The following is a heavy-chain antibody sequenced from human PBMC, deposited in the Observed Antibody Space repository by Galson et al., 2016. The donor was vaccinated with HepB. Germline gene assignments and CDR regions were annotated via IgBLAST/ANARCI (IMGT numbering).Heavy chain of an antibody. Sequence: SLRLSCAASGFTISRYAMHWVRQAPGKGLEWVAVISYDGGNEDYIDSVKGRFSVSRDNSENTLYLQMSSLRVEDTAMYYCAKDRNYYGSGSYWGPYYYGMDVWGQGTTVTVSS. V-gene: IGHV3-30*18. CDR2: ISYDGGNE. D-gene: IGHD3-10*01. CDR3: AKDRNYYGSGSYWGPYYYGMDV. J-gene: IGHJ6*02. CDR1: GFTISRYA.